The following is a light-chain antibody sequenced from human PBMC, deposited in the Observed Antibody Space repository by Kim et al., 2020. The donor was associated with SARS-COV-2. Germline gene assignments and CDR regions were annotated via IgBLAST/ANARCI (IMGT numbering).Light chain of an antibody. V-gene: IGKV2-28*01. Sequence: DIVMTQSPLSLPVSPGETASISCRSSQSLLHSTGKNYLDWYLQKPGQSPQLLIYLGSNRASGVPDRFSGSGSGTDFTLKISRVEAEDVGVYYCMQALQTPWTFGPGTKVDIK. J-gene: IGKJ1*01. CDR2: LGS. CDR1: QSLLHSTGKNY. CDR3: MQALQTPWT.